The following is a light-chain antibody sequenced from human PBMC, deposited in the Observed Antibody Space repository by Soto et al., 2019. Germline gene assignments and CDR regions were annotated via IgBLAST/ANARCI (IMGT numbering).Light chain of an antibody. V-gene: IGKV1-5*01. CDR1: QTISSW. CDR3: QQYQSYSS. J-gene: IGKJ4*01. Sequence: DIQMTQSPSTLSGSVGDRVTITCRASQTISSWLAWYQQKPGKAPNLLIYRASSLEGGVPSRFSGGGSGTEFTLTISSLQPDDFATYYCQQYQSYSSFAGGTKVDIK. CDR2: RAS.